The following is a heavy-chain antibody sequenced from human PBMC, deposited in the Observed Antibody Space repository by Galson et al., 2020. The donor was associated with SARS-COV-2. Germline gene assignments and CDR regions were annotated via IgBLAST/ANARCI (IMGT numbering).Heavy chain of an antibody. J-gene: IGHJ6*02. CDR1: GFTFSSYG. V-gene: IGHV3-30*03. Sequence: GGSLRLSCAASGFTFSSYGMHWVRQAPGKGLEWVAVISYDGSNKYYADSVKGRFTISRDNSKNTRYLQMNSLRAEDTAVYYCAREMVVVLYYGMDVWGQGTTVTVSS. D-gene: IGHD2-21*01. CDR2: ISYDGSNK. CDR3: AREMVVVLYYGMDV.